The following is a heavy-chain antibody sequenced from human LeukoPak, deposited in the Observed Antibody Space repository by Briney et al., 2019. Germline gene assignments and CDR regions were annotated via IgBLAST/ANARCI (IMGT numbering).Heavy chain of an antibody. CDR3: ARGLYYYDSSGYYGPDAFDI. V-gene: IGHV4-30-4*01. J-gene: IGHJ3*02. CDR1: GGSISSGDYY. D-gene: IGHD3-22*01. Sequence: PSQTLSLTCTVSGGSISSGDYYWTWIRQPPGKGLEWIGYIYYSGSAYYNPSLKSRLTISVDTSKNQFSLKLSSVTAADTAVYYCARGLYYYDSSGYYGPDAFDIWGQGTMVTVSS. CDR2: IYYSGSA.